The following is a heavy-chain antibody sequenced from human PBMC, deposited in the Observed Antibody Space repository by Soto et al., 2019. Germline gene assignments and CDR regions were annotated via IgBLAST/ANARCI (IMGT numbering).Heavy chain of an antibody. J-gene: IGHJ4*02. CDR3: ARMGIAAAVMLPDY. V-gene: IGHV4-38-2*01. D-gene: IGHD6-13*01. CDR2: IYYSGST. Sequence: SETLSLTCAASGYSISSSNWWGWIRQPPGKGLEWIGNIYYSGSTNYNPSLESRVTISVDTSKNQFSLKLSSVTAADTAVYYCARMGIAAAVMLPDYWGQGTLVTVSS. CDR1: GYSISSSNW.